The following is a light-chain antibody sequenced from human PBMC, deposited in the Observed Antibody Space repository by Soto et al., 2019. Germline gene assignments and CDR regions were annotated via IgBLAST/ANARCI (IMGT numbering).Light chain of an antibody. Sequence: QSVLTQPPSASGTPGQRVTISCSGSNSNIGSYYVYWYQQLPGTAPKLLIYRNNQRPSGVPDRFSGSKSGTSASLAISGLRSEDEADYYCAAWDDSLSGYVFGTGTKVTVL. CDR1: NSNIGSYY. V-gene: IGLV1-47*01. J-gene: IGLJ1*01. CDR3: AAWDDSLSGYV. CDR2: RNN.